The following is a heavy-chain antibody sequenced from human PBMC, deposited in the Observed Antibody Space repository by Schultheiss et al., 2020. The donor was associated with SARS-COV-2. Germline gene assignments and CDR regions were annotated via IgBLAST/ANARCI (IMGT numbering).Heavy chain of an antibody. CDR1: GPSINSGYY. D-gene: IGHD2-15*01. CDR2: IYHSGST. J-gene: IGHJ4*02. CDR3: ARGPQEDSVFSYFDY. V-gene: IGHV4-38-2*01. Sequence: SQTLSLTCAVSGPSINSGYYWGWIRQSPGKGLEWIGSIYHSGSTYYNPSLKSRVTMSVDTSKNQFSLKLSSVTAADTAVYYCARGPQEDSVFSYFDYWGQGTLVTVSS.